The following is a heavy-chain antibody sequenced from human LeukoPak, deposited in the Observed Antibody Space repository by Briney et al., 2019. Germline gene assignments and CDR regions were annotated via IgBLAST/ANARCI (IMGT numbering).Heavy chain of an antibody. Sequence: SETLSLTCTVSGGSISTSNYYWGWIRQPPGKGLEWIGNIFYSGSTYYGPSPKSRVTISVDTSKNQFSLKLSSVTAADTAVYYCARGLGYSSSWWNWGQGTLVTVSS. D-gene: IGHD6-13*01. CDR2: IFYSGST. CDR1: GGSISTSNYY. CDR3: ARGLGYSSSWWN. V-gene: IGHV4-39*07. J-gene: IGHJ4*02.